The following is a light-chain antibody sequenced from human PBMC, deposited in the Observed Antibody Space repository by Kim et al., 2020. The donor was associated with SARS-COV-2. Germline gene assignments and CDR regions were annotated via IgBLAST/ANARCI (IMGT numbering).Light chain of an antibody. CDR2: AAS. Sequence: SASVGDRVTSTCRASQSISSYLNWYRQKPGKAPKLLIYAASSLQSGVPSRFSGSGSGTDFTLTISSLQPEDFATYYCQQSYSTPYTFGQGTKLEI. CDR1: QSISSY. CDR3: QQSYSTPYT. V-gene: IGKV1-39*01. J-gene: IGKJ2*01.